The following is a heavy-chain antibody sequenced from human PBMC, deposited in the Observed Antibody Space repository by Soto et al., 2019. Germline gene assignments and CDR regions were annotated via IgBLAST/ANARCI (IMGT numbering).Heavy chain of an antibody. D-gene: IGHD6-13*01. CDR3: GRGGVVVIAAAGLSRQTRLGNNGMDF. CDR2: IIPIFGTA. J-gene: IGHJ6*02. V-gene: IGHV1-69*06. Sequence: QVQLVQSGAEVKKPGSSVKVSCKASGGTFSSYAISWVRQAPGQGLEWMGGIIPIFGTANYAQKFQGRVKITGDKSRSTAKRGGRSRRSKDTACYYCGRGGVVVIAAAGLSRQTRLGNNGMDFWGQGTTVPVSS. CDR1: GGTFSSYA.